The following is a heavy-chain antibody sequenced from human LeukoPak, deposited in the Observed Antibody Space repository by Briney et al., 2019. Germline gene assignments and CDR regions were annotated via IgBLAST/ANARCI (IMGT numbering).Heavy chain of an antibody. CDR1: GFTFSSYE. CDR2: ISSSGSTI. CDR3: ARDFVNSGYYFDY. J-gene: IGHJ4*02. Sequence: GGSLRLSCAASGFTFSSYEMNWVRQAPGKGLEWVSYISSSGSTIYYADSVKGRFTISRDNAKNSLYLQMDSLRAEDTAVYYCARDFVNSGYYFDYWGQGTLVTVSS. V-gene: IGHV3-48*03. D-gene: IGHD3-22*01.